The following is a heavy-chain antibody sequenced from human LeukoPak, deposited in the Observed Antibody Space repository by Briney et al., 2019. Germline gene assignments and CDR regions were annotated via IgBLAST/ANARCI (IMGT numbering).Heavy chain of an antibody. D-gene: IGHD1-26*01. V-gene: IGHV3-21*01. CDR3: AREDLVGALFFDY. Sequence: GGSLRLSCAASGFTFSSYSMNWVRQAPGKGLEWVSSISSSSSYIYYADSVKGRFTISRDNAKNSLYPQMNSLRAEDTAVYYCAREDLVGALFFDYWGQGTLVTVSS. CDR1: GFTFSSYS. CDR2: ISSSSSYI. J-gene: IGHJ4*02.